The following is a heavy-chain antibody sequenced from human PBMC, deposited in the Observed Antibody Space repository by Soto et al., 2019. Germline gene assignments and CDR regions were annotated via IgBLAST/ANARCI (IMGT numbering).Heavy chain of an antibody. Sequence: SETLSLTCTVSGGSISSYYWSWIRQPPGQGLAWIGYIYYSGSTNYNPSLKSRVTISVDTSKNQFSLKLSSVTAADTAVYYCARDRNGDPTYGMDVWGQGTTVTVSS. CDR1: GGSISSYY. CDR3: ARDRNGDPTYGMDV. V-gene: IGHV4-59*01. J-gene: IGHJ6*02. CDR2: IYYSGST. D-gene: IGHD4-17*01.